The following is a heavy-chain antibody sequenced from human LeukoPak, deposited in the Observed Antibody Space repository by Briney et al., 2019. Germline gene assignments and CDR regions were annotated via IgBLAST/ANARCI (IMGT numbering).Heavy chain of an antibody. D-gene: IGHD6-6*01. CDR2: ISGSGGTT. CDR1: GFTFSSYA. J-gene: IGHJ4*02. V-gene: IGHV3-23*01. CDR3: AKDIGGSSIYYFDY. Sequence: GGSLRLSCAASGFTFSSYAMHWVRQAPGKGLEWVSVISGSGGTTYYADSVKGRFTTSRDNSKNTLYLQMNSLRAEDTAVYYCAKDIGGSSIYYFDYWGQGTLVTVSS.